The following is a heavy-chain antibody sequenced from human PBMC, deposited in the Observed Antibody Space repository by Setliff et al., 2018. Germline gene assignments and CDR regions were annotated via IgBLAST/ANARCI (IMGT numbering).Heavy chain of an antibody. D-gene: IGHD5-12*01. Sequence: SETLSLTCTVSGYSITSGYYWGWIRQSPGKGLEWLGSLFHTGTPYYNPSLQSRLTLSVDTSNNQFSLKLNSVTADDAAVYYCARHLWGRWMATSSDHFDYWGQGSLVTVSS. CDR1: GYSITSGYY. V-gene: IGHV4-38-2*02. CDR2: LFHTGTP. J-gene: IGHJ4*02. CDR3: ARHLWGRWMATSSDHFDY.